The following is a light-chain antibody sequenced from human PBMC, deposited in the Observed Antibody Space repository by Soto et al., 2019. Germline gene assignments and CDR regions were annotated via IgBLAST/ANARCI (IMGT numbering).Light chain of an antibody. J-gene: IGKJ1*01. CDR1: QGIGKF. CDR3: QQYHTYPWT. V-gene: IGKV1-16*01. Sequence: DIQMTQSPSSVSASVGDRVSMTCRASQGIGKFVAWFQHKPGKAPKSLIYGASSLQSGVPSRFSATTSGTDFTLTIDSLQPDDSATYYCQQYHTYPWTFGQGTRVE. CDR2: GAS.